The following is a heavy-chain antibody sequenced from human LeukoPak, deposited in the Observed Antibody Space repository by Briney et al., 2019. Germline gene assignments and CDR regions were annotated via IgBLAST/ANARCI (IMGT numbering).Heavy chain of an antibody. CDR1: GFTFSSYA. D-gene: IGHD5-18*01. CDR2: MSYDGSNK. CDR3: AKTKGYSYGYYFDY. Sequence: GGSLRLSCAASGFTFSSYAMHWVRQSLGKGLEWVAAMSYDGSNKYYADSVKGRFTISRDNSKNTLYLQMNSLRAEDTAVYYCAKTKGYSYGYYFDYWGQGTLVTVSS. V-gene: IGHV3-30*18. J-gene: IGHJ4*02.